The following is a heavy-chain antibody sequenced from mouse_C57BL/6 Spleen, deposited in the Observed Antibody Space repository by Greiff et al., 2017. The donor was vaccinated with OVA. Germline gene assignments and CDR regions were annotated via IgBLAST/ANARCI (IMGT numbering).Heavy chain of an antibody. CDR2: IYPGDGDT. V-gene: IGHV1-82*01. J-gene: IGHJ1*03. CDR1: GYAFSSSW. D-gene: IGHD3-2*02. CDR3: ARRGDSSGYGLYWYFDV. Sequence: QVQLKESGPELVKPGASVKISCKASGYAFSSSWMNWVKQRPGKGLAWIGRIYPGDGDTNYNGKFKGKATLTADKSSSTAYMQLSSLTSEDSAVYFCARRGDSSGYGLYWYFDVWGTGTTVTVSS.